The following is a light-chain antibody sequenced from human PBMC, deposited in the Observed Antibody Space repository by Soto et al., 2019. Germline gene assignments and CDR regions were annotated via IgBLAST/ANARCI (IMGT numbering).Light chain of an antibody. Sequence: QSVLTQPPSVSASPGQTVTISCSGTTSNIADNILSWYQQLPGTAPKLLIYDNNNRPPGIPYRCFGSKSGTSATLGITGLQSGDEADYYCGTWDSSLTSVLFGGGTKLPVL. J-gene: IGLJ2*01. V-gene: IGLV1-51*01. CDR1: TSNIADNI. CDR2: DNN. CDR3: GTWDSSLTSVL.